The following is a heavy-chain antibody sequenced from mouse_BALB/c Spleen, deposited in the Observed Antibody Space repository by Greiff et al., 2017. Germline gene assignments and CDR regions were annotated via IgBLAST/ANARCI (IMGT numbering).Heavy chain of an antibody. J-gene: IGHJ2*01. CDR2: ISSGSSTI. D-gene: IGHD1-2*01. CDR3: ARERENYGYVGYFDY. V-gene: IGHV5-17*02. Sequence: EVQVVESGGGLVQPGGSRKLSCAASGFTFSSFGMHWVRQAPEKGLEWVAYISSGSSTIYYADTVKGRFTISRDNPKNTLFLQMTSLRSEDTAMYYCARERENYGYVGYFDYWGQGTTLTVSS. CDR1: GFTFSSFG.